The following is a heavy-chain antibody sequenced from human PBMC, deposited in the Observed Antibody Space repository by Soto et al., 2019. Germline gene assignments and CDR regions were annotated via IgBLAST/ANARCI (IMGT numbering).Heavy chain of an antibody. J-gene: IGHJ4*02. Sequence: GESLKISCKGSGYSFTSYWIGWVRQMPGKGLEWMGIIYPGDSDTRYSPSFQGQVTISADKSISTAYLQWSSLKASDTAMYYCARDIVVVPAGSIKGTYYFDYWGQGTLVTVSS. D-gene: IGHD2-2*01. CDR1: GYSFTSYW. CDR3: ARDIVVVPAGSIKGTYYFDY. V-gene: IGHV5-51*01. CDR2: IYPGDSDT.